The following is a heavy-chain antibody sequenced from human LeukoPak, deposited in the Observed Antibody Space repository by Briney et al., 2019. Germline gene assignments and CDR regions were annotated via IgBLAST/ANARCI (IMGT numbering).Heavy chain of an antibody. CDR1: GFTFADYA. Sequence: PGGSLRLSCAASGFTFADYAMSWVRQAPGKGLEWVSGISGSGGSTYYADSVKGRFTISRDNAKNSLYLQMNSLRAEDTAVYYCARGSSSPHYYYYYMDVWGKGTTVTVSS. CDR3: ARGSSSPHYYYYYMDV. J-gene: IGHJ6*03. CDR2: ISGSGGST. V-gene: IGHV3-23*01. D-gene: IGHD6-13*01.